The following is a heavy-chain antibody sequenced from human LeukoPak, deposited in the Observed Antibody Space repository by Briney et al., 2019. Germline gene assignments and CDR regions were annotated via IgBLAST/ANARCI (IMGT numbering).Heavy chain of an antibody. CDR3: ARDDGRVAAFDI. J-gene: IGHJ3*02. V-gene: IGHV3-48*03. CDR1: GFTFDDYA. D-gene: IGHD5-24*01. CDR2: ISSSGSTI. Sequence: GGSLRLSCAASGFTFDDYAMHWVRHAPRKGLEWVSYISSSGSTIYYADSVKGRFTISRDNAKNSLYLQMNSLRAEDTAVYYCARDDGRVAAFDIWGQGTMVTVSS.